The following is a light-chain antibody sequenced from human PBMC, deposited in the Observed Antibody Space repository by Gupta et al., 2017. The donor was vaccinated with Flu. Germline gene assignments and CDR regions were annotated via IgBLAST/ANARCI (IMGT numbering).Light chain of an antibody. CDR1: NIGSKS. CDR3: QVWDSGSRI. CDR2: DDS. J-gene: IGLJ2*01. Sequence: SYVLTQPPSVSLAPGQTARMPCGGNNIGSKSVHWYQQKPGQALVLFVYDDSDRTSGIPERFTGSKSGDTATLTISRVEDGDEDDYYCQVWDSGSRIFGGGTKLTVL. V-gene: IGLV3-21*02.